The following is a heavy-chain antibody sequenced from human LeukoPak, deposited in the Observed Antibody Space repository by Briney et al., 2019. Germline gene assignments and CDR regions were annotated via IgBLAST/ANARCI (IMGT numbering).Heavy chain of an antibody. CDR1: GFTVSSNS. V-gene: IGHV3-53*01. J-gene: IGHJ5*02. CDR3: ARAHPVGTPHGEIIYNWFDP. Sequence: PGGSLRLSCTVSGFTVSSNSMSWVRQAPGKGLEWVSFIYSGTTHYSDSVKGRFTISRDNSKNTLYLQMNSLRAEDTAVYYCARAHPVGTPHGEIIYNWFDPWGQGTLVTVSS. D-gene: IGHD3-10*01. CDR2: IYSGTT.